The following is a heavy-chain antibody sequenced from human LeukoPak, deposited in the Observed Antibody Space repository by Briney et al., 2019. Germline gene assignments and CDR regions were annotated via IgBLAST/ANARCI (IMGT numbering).Heavy chain of an antibody. Sequence: SETLSLTCTVSGYSISSGYYWGWIRQPPGKGLEWIGSIYHSGSTYYNPSLKSRVTISVDTSKNRFSLKLSSVTAADTAVYYCARIGARIAAADNWFDPWGQGTLVTVSS. V-gene: IGHV4-38-2*02. CDR3: ARIGARIAAADNWFDP. J-gene: IGHJ5*02. D-gene: IGHD6-13*01. CDR1: GYSISSGYY. CDR2: IYHSGST.